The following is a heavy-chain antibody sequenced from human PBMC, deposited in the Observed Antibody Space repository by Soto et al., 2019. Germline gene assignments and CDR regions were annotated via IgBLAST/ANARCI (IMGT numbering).Heavy chain of an antibody. CDR1: GYTFTNYG. CDR3: AREGQAPYYYYGMDV. J-gene: IGHJ6*02. V-gene: IGHV1-18*01. CDR2: ISGYNGNT. Sequence: QVQVAQSGDEVKKPGASVKVSCKASGYTFTNYGFSWVRQAPGQGLEWMGWISGYNGNTKYAEKFQGRVTMTTDTSTSTAHMELRSLRSDDTAVYYCAREGQAPYYYYGMDVWGQGTAVTVSS.